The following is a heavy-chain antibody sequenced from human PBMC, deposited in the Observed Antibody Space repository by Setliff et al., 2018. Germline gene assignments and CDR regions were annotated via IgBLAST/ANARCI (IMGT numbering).Heavy chain of an antibody. CDR3: ARASSGWYSAYYYYMDV. Sequence: PSETLSLTCSVSGGAVSGDYWTWIRQPPGKGLEYIGYINYSGSTNYNPSLKSRVTISGDTSKNQVSLTLTSVTAADTAVYYCARASSGWYSAYYYYMDVWGKGTTVTVSS. CDR2: INYSGST. CDR1: GGAVSGDY. D-gene: IGHD6-19*01. V-gene: IGHV4-59*08. J-gene: IGHJ6*03.